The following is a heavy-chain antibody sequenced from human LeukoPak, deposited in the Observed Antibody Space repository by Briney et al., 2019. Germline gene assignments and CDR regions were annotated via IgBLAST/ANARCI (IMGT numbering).Heavy chain of an antibody. CDR3: AKRLAHTAFDY. V-gene: IGHV3-23*01. CDR2: ISGSGGGT. D-gene: IGHD2-21*01. CDR1: GFTFSSLA. Sequence: GGSLRLSCAVSGFTFSSLAMSWVRQAPGKGLEWVSTISGSGGGTYYADSVKGRFTISRDNSRNTLSLQMNSLGAEDTAVYYCAKRLAHTAFDYWGQGTLVTVSS. J-gene: IGHJ4*02.